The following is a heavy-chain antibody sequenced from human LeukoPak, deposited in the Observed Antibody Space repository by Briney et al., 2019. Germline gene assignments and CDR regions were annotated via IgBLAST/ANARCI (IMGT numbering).Heavy chain of an antibody. D-gene: IGHD2-15*01. CDR3: TTPRYCSGGSCYYFDY. J-gene: IGHJ4*02. CDR2: IKSKTDGGTT. CDR1: RFTFSNAW. V-gene: IGHV3-15*01. Sequence: GGSLRLSCAASRFTFSNAWMSWVRQAPGKGLEWVGRIKSKTDGGTTDYAAPVKGRFTISRDDSKNTLYLQMNSLKTEDTAVYYCTTPRYCSGGSCYYFDYWGQGTLVTVSS.